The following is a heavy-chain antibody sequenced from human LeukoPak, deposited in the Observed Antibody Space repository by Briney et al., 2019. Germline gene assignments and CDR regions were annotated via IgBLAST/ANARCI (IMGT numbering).Heavy chain of an antibody. CDR3: ARGDYDFWSAYPY. CDR1: GGALNNSA. V-gene: IGHV1-69*05. CDR2: IIPIVDTP. D-gene: IGHD3-3*01. J-gene: IGHJ4*02. Sequence: SVKVSCKASGGALNNSAISWMRQAPGQGLEWMGGIIPIVDTPIYAQQFQGRITFITDGSTNTAYMELNSLRSDDTAVYYCARGDYDFWSAYPYRGQGTLVTVSS.